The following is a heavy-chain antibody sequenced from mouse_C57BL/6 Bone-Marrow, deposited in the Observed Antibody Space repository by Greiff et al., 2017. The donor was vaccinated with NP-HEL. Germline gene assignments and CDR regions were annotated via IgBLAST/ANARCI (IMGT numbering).Heavy chain of an antibody. Sequence: EVKLVESGAELVRPGASVKLSCTASGFNIKDDYMHWVKQRPEQGLEWIGWIDPENGDTEYASKFQGKATITADTSSNTAYLQLSSLTSEDTAVYYCTTPYGSLFDYWGQGTTLTVSS. CDR2: IDPENGDT. CDR3: TTPYGSLFDY. CDR1: GFNIKDDY. V-gene: IGHV14-4*01. J-gene: IGHJ2*01. D-gene: IGHD1-1*01.